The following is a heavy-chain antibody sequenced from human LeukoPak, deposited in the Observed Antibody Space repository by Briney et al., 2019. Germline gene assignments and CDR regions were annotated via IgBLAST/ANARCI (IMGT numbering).Heavy chain of an antibody. CDR1: GFTFSSYS. V-gene: IGHV3-48*01. CDR2: ISSSSSTI. D-gene: IGHD2/OR15-2a*01. CDR3: ARAGPNRSDY. Sequence: GGSLRLSCAASGFTFSSYSMNWVRQAPGKGLEWVSYISSSSSTIYYADSVKGRFTISRDNAKNSLYLQMNSLRAEDTAVYYCARAGPNRSDYWGQGTLVTVSS. J-gene: IGHJ4*02.